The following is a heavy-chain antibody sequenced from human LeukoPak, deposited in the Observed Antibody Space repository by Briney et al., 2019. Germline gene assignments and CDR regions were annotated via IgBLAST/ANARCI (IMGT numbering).Heavy chain of an antibody. CDR3: ARASLRYFDWLSSLDY. V-gene: IGHV1-69*13. CDR2: IIPIFGTA. D-gene: IGHD3-9*01. J-gene: IGHJ4*02. Sequence: ASVKVSCKASGGTFSSYAISWVRQAPGQGLEWMGGIIPIFGTANYAQKFRGRVTITADESTSTAYMELSSLRSEDTAVYYCARASLRYFDWLSSLDYWGQGTLVTVSS. CDR1: GGTFSSYA.